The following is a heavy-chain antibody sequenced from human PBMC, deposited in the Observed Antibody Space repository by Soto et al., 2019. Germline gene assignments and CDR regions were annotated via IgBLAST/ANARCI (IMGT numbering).Heavy chain of an antibody. Sequence: QVQLVQSGAEVKKPGSSVKVSCKASGGTFSSYAISWVRQAPGQGLEWMGGIVPIFGTANYAQKFQGRVTITADESTSTAYMELRSLRSEDTAVYYCARGTGDYGGNSIAYYFDYWGQGTLVTVSS. CDR3: ARGTGDYGGNSIAYYFDY. D-gene: IGHD4-17*01. CDR2: IVPIFGTA. J-gene: IGHJ4*02. V-gene: IGHV1-69*12. CDR1: GGTFSSYA.